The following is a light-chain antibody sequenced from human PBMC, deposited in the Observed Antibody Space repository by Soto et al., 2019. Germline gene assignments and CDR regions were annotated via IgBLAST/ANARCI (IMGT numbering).Light chain of an antibody. CDR2: DAS. Sequence: EIVLTQSPATLSLSPGERATLSYRASQSVSSYLAWYQQKPGQAPRLLIYDASNRATGIPARFSGSGSGTDFTLTIGSLEPEDFAVYYCQHRSNWPRFTFGQGTKLEIK. J-gene: IGKJ2*01. V-gene: IGKV3-11*01. CDR3: QHRSNWPRFT. CDR1: QSVSSY.